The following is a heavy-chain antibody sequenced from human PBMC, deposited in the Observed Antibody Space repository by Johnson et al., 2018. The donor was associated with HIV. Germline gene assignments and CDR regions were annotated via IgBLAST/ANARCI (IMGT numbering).Heavy chain of an antibody. Sequence: VQLVESGGGVVPPGRSLRLSCAASGFTLSSYAMHWVRQAPGKGLEWVAVISYDGSNKYYVDSVKGRFTISRDNAKNSLYLQMNSLRVEDTAVYYCAREMTHDDAFDIWGQGTMVTVSS. CDR1: GFTLSSYA. J-gene: IGHJ3*02. V-gene: IGHV3-30-3*01. CDR2: ISYDGSNK. D-gene: IGHD2-21*02. CDR3: AREMTHDDAFDI.